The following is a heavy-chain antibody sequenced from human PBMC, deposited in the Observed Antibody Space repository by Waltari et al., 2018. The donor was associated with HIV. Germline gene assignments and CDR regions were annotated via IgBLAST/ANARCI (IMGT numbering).Heavy chain of an antibody. CDR2: IWYDGSNK. CDR1: GFTFSSYG. V-gene: IGHV3-33*01. Sequence: QVQLVESGGGVVQPGRSLRLSCAASGFTFSSYGMHWVRQAPGKGLEWVAVIWYDGSNKYYADSVKGRFTISRDNSKNTLYLQMNSLRAEDTAVYYCARNGDYRTYWYFDLWGRGTLVTVSS. D-gene: IGHD4-17*01. CDR3: ARNGDYRTYWYFDL. J-gene: IGHJ2*01.